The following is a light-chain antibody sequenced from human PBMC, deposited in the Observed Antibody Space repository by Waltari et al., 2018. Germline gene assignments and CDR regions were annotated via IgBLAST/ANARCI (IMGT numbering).Light chain of an antibody. J-gene: IGLJ1*01. Sequence: SYQLTQPRPVCVSAGQPATITCSGDRLVEMYFGWYQQKPAQSPMVVIYQDNNRPPGSPARSLCSTSATTATLTIHATQATDEADYYCQACHSTAEVFGTGTKVIVL. V-gene: IGLV3-1*01. CDR2: QDN. CDR1: RLVEMY. CDR3: QACHSTAEV.